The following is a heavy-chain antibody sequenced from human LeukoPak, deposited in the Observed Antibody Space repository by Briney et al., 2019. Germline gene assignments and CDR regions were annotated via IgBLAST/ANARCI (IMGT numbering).Heavy chain of an antibody. Sequence: GGSLRLSCAASGFTSSSYAMSWVRQAPGKGLEWVSAISGSGGSTYYANSVKGRFTISRDNSKNTLYLQMNSLRAEDTALYYCAKDDERWLRSNFDYWGQGTLVTVSS. CDR1: GFTSSSYA. CDR2: ISGSGGST. CDR3: AKDDERWLRSNFDY. V-gene: IGHV3-23*01. D-gene: IGHD5-12*01. J-gene: IGHJ4*02.